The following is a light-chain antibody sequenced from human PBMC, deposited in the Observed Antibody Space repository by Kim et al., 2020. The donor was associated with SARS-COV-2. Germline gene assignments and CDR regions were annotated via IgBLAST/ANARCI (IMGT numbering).Light chain of an antibody. CDR3: QQYSTSPHT. Sequence: VLTQSPGTLSLSPGERATLSCRASQSVSSNYVAWYQQQPGQAPRLLIYGVSNRATGIPDRFSGSGSGTDFTLTIRRLEPEDFAVYYCQQYSTSPHTFGQGTKVDIK. CDR2: GVS. J-gene: IGKJ1*01. V-gene: IGKV3-20*01. CDR1: QSVSSNY.